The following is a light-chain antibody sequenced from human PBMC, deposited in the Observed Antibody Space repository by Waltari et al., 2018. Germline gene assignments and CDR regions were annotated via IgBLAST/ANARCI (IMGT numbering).Light chain of an antibody. V-gene: IGLV2-14*01. CDR1: SSDVGGYKY. CDR3: SSYTRISTFV. CDR2: EVN. J-gene: IGLJ1*01. Sequence: QSALTQPAAVSGSPGQSITISCTGTSSDVGGYKYDYWFQHKPGEVPKLILYEVNNRPSGVSNRFSGSKSGNTASLTISGLQAEDEADYFCSSYTRISTFVFGTGTEVSVL.